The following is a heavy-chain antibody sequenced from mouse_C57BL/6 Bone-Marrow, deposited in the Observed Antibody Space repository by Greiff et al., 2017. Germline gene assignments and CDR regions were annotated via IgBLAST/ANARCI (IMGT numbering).Heavy chain of an antibody. CDR3: STVCYFDY. V-gene: IGHV14-2*01. J-gene: IGHJ2*01. Sequence: VQLQQSGAELVKPGASVKLSCTASGFNIPDYYMHWVQQRPEQGLEWIGRLDPVDGETNYAPKFPGKATLTADTSSNTAYLQLRSLTSAYTAVYSCSTVCYFDYWGQGTTLTVSS. CDR1: GFNIPDYY. CDR2: LDPVDGET.